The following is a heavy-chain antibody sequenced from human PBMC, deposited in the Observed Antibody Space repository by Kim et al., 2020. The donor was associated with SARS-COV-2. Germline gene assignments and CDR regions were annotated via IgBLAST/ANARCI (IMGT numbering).Heavy chain of an antibody. CDR3: AKDRSATMAAFDY. D-gene: IGHD1-26*01. CDR2: ISGTGGRT. Sequence: GGSLRLSCAASGFTFSSYAMSWVSQAPGKGLEWVSIISGTGGRTYYADSVKGRFTISRDNSKNTLYLQMNSLRADDPAVYYCAKDRSATMAAFDYWGQGTLVTVSS. V-gene: IGHV3-23*01. CDR1: GFTFSSYA. J-gene: IGHJ4*02.